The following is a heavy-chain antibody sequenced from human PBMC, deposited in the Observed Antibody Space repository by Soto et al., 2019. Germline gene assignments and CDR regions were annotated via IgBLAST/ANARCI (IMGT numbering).Heavy chain of an antibody. CDR1: GGPFSSHT. J-gene: IGHJ2*01. Sequence: QDQLVQSGAEVKKPGSSVKVSCKAFGGPFSSHTFSWVRQAPGQGLEWMGRIIPALGTTTYAQKFQGRVTIPAAESVTTVYMKLTTPKTKARALYFCASPSFGDSCYFDLWGRGPLVTVSP. D-gene: IGHD4-17*01. CDR3: ASPSFGDSCYFDL. V-gene: IGHV1-69*08. CDR2: IIPALGTT.